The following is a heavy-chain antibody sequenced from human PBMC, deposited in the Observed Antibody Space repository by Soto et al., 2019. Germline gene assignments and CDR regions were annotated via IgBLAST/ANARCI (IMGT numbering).Heavy chain of an antibody. CDR3: ARDEEDANLMIVVLPGDY. D-gene: IGHD3-16*01. J-gene: IGHJ4*02. Sequence: QVQLVQSGGEVKEPGASVKVSCKASGYRFSRYGINWVRQAPGQGLEWMGWVSTYDGNTQYAQKFQGRITMTTDTSTNTVSLELMSLTSDDMSVYYGARDEEDANLMIVVLPGDYWGQGTLVSVSS. CDR1: GYRFSRYG. V-gene: IGHV1-18*03. CDR2: VSTYDGNT.